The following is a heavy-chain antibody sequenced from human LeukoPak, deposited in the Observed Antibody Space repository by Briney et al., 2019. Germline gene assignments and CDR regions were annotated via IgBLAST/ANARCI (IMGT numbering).Heavy chain of an antibody. D-gene: IGHD2-15*01. Sequence: SVKVSCKASGGTFSSYAISWVRQAPGQGLEWMGRIIPIFGIANYAQKFQGRVTITADKSTGTAYMELSSLRSEDTAVYYCASGGGYCSGGSCPIDYWGQGTLVTVSS. V-gene: IGHV1-69*04. CDR1: GGTFSSYA. CDR3: ASGGGYCSGGSCPIDY. CDR2: IIPIFGIA. J-gene: IGHJ4*02.